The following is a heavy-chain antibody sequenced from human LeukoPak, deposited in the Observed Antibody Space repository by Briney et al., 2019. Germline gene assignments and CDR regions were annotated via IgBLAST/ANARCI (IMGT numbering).Heavy chain of an antibody. CDR1: GFTFSSYA. CDR2: IIPIFGTA. D-gene: IGHD6-6*01. CDR3: ARGSVYSSSSPAYY. V-gene: IGHV1-69*06. Sequence: GGSLRLSCEASGFTFSSYAISWVRQAPGQGLEWMGGIIPIFGTANYAQKFQGRVTITADKSTSTAYMELSSLRSEDTAVYYCARGSVYSSSSPAYYWGQGTLVTVSS. J-gene: IGHJ4*02.